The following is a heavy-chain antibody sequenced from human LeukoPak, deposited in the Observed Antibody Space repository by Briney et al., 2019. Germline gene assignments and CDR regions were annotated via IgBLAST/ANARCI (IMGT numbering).Heavy chain of an antibody. J-gene: IGHJ4*02. CDR1: GFTFSSYA. Sequence: GGSLRLSCAASGFTFSSYAMHWVRQAPGKGLEWVAVISYDGSNKYYADSVKGRFTISRDNSKNTLYLQMNSLRAEDTAVYYCAKDYPLDYWGQGTLVTVSS. CDR2: ISYDGSNK. V-gene: IGHV3-30*04. CDR3: AKDYPLDY.